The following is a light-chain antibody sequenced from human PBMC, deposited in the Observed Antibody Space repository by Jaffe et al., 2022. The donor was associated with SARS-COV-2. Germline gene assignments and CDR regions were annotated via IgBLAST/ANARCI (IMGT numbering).Light chain of an antibody. V-gene: IGKV3-15*01. CDR2: GAS. CDR3: QQYNSWPQYT. CDR1: QSLNNN. Sequence: EIVMTQSPAILSVSPGERATLSCRASQSLNNNLAWYQQKPGQAPRLLIYGASTRATGIPLRFSGGGSGTEFTLTISSLQSEDFAVYFCQQYNSWPQYTFGQGTKLEIK. J-gene: IGKJ2*01.